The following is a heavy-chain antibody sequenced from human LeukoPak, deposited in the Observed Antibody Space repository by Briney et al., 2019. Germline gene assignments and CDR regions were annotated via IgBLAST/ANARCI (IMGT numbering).Heavy chain of an antibody. CDR3: ASGMRVGPNI. Sequence: GGSLRLSCAASGLTISTYSMNWVRQAPGKGLEWVSYISSSSSTIYYADSVKGRFTISRDNAKNSLYLQMNSLRAEDTAAYYCASGMRVGPNIWGQGTLVTGSS. CDR1: GLTISTYS. D-gene: IGHD1-26*01. J-gene: IGHJ4*02. CDR2: ISSSSSTI. V-gene: IGHV3-48*04.